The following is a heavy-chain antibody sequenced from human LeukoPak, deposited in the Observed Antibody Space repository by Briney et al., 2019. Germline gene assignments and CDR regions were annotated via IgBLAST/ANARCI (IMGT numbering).Heavy chain of an antibody. J-gene: IGHJ4*02. Sequence: ASVKVSCKASGYTFTSYYMHWVRQAPGQGLEWMGIINPSDGSTSYAQKFQGRVTMTRDMSTSTVYMELSSLRSEDTAVYYCARDEAYYDILTGYYARIQLDYWGQGTLVTVSS. V-gene: IGHV1-46*01. CDR1: GYTFTSYY. D-gene: IGHD3-9*01. CDR3: ARDEAYYDILTGYYARIQLDY. CDR2: INPSDGST.